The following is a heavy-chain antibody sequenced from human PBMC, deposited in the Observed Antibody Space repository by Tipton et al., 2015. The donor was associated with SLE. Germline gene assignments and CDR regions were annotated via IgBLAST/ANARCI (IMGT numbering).Heavy chain of an antibody. CDR3: ARDRLKDQLVRD. CDR1: GGAISSGGYH. D-gene: IGHD6-6*01. V-gene: IGHV4-31*03. Sequence: TLSLTCTVSGGAISSGGYHWSWIRQHPGKGLEWIGYISHSGSIYYNPSLKSRVTMSVDTSNNQFSLKLSSVTAADTAVYFCARDRLKDQLVRDWGQGTLVTVSS. J-gene: IGHJ4*02. CDR2: ISHSGSI.